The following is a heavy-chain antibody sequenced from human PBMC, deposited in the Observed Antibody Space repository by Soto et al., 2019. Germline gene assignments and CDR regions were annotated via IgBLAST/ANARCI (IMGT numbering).Heavy chain of an antibody. CDR1: GFTFSSYA. Sequence: GGSLRLSCAASGFTFSSYAMSWVRQAPGKGLEWVSAISGSGGSTYYADSVKGRFTISRDNSKNTLYLQMNSLRAEDTAVYYCAKPSSWVVGAHGGYYYYGMDVWGQGTTVTVSS. CDR2: ISGSGGST. J-gene: IGHJ6*02. D-gene: IGHD1-26*01. V-gene: IGHV3-23*01. CDR3: AKPSSWVVGAHGGYYYYGMDV.